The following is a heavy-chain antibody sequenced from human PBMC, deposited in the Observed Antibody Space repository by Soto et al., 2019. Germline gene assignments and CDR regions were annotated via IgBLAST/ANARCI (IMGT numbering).Heavy chain of an antibody. CDR1: GFIFSGYA. D-gene: IGHD3-9*01. Sequence: QVQLVESGGGVVQPGGSLRLSCAASGFIFSGYAMHWVRQAPGKGLEWVAVISYDGNTQYYADSVKGRFTVSRDNSNNILYVEMNNLRDEDTAMYYCAKETNAYEINFWGQGTRVTVSP. CDR3: AKETNAYEINF. J-gene: IGHJ4*02. V-gene: IGHV3-30-3*01. CDR2: ISYDGNTQ.